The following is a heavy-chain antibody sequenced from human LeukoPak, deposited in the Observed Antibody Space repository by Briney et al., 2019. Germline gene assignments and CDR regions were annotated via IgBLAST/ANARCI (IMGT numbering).Heavy chain of an antibody. CDR1: GFTFSSYA. Sequence: GGSLRLSCAASGFTFSSYAMHWVRQAPGKGLEYVSAISSNGGSTYYANSVKGRFAISRDNSKNTLYLQMGSLRAEDMAVYYCAATTVTTPDHEFFYYYYAMYVWGQGTTVTISS. V-gene: IGHV3-64*01. D-gene: IGHD4-17*01. CDR2: ISSNGGST. CDR3: AATTVTTPDHEFFYYYYAMYV. J-gene: IGHJ6*02.